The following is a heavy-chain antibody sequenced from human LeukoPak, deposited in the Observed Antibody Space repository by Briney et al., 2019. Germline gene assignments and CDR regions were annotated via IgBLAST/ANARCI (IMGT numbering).Heavy chain of an antibody. CDR2: ISAYNGNT. CDR1: GYTFTSYG. V-gene: IGHV1-18*01. D-gene: IGHD3-3*01. J-gene: IGHJ4*02. Sequence: GASVKVSCKASGYTFTSYGISWVRQAPGQGLEWMGWISAYNGNTNYAQKLQGRVTMTTDTSTSTAYMELRSLRSDDTAVYYCARSPRITIFGVGTGDYFDYWSQGTLVTVSS. CDR3: ARSPRITIFGVGTGDYFDY.